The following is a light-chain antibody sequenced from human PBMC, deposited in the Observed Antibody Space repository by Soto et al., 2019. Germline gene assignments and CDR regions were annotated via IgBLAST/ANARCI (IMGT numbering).Light chain of an antibody. CDR2: LGS. V-gene: IGKV2-28*01. Sequence: DIVMTQSPLSLPVTPGEPASISCRSSQSLLHSNGYNYLDWYLQKPGQSPQLLIYLGSNRASGVHDSFSGSGSGTDFTLKISRVEAEDVGVYYCMQALQARCTFGPGTKVDIK. CDR1: QSLLHSNGYNY. CDR3: MQALQARCT. J-gene: IGKJ3*01.